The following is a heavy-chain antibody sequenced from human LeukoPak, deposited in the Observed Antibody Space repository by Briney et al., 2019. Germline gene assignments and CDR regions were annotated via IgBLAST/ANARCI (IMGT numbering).Heavy chain of an antibody. CDR3: ARVVGPDSGLDYYYMDV. J-gene: IGHJ6*03. D-gene: IGHD5-12*01. CDR1: GYTFTGYY. Sequence: GASVKVSCKASGYTFTGYYMHWVRQAPGQGLEWMGWINPNSGGTNYAQKFQGRVTMTRNTSISTAYMELSSLRSEDTAVYYCARVVGPDSGLDYYYMDVWGKGTTVTISS. CDR2: INPNSGGT. V-gene: IGHV1-2*02.